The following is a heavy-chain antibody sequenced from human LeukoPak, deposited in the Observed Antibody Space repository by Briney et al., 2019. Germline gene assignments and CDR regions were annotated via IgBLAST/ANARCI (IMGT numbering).Heavy chain of an antibody. CDR2: IHHSGST. V-gene: IGHV4-34*01. D-gene: IGHD2-2*01. J-gene: IGHJ6*02. CDR3: ARAEMATMPSWYYGMDV. Sequence: SETLSLTCAVYGGSFSGNYWIWIHQPPGKGLEWIGEIHHSGSTNYNPSLKSRVTISVDTSKNQFSLKLSSVTAADTAVYYCARAEMATMPSWYYGMDVWGQGTTVTVSS. CDR1: GGSFSGNY.